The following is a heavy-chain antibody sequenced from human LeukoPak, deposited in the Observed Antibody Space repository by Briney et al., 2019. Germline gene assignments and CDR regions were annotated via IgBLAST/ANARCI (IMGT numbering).Heavy chain of an antibody. CDR2: ISYDGSDK. Sequence: GGSLRLSCAASGFTFSSYGMHWVRQAPGKGLEWVAVISYDGSDKYYADSVKGRFTISRDNAKNSLYLQMNSLRDEDTAVYYCARDGSPYGDYVTFFDYWGQGTLVTVSS. CDR3: ARDGSPYGDYVTFFDY. D-gene: IGHD4-17*01. J-gene: IGHJ4*02. V-gene: IGHV3-30*03. CDR1: GFTFSSYG.